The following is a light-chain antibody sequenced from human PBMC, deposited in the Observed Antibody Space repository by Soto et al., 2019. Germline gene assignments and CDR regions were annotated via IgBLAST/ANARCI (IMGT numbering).Light chain of an antibody. CDR3: MQSMQLPVT. V-gene: IGKV2D-29*01. CDR2: EVN. CDR1: RSRLHREGKTY. Sequence: EIVMSHTPXSLSVTPGQPDSPSRKSSRSRLHREGKTYXYWXLQXPGXXPXXXXYEVNIRFNGGPDRFSGGGSATDFTRKISRGQAEDVGLYYGMQSMQLPVTFGQGTRLEIK. J-gene: IGKJ5*01.